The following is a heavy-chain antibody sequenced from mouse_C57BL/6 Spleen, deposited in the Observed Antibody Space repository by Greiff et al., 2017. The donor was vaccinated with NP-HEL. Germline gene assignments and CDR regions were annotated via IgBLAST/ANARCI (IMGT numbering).Heavy chain of an antibody. CDR3: ARGGYWDGPYYYAMDY. D-gene: IGHD4-1*01. CDR1: GYAFTNYL. CDR2: INPGSGGT. Sequence: QVQLQQSGAELVRPGTSVKVSCKASGYAFTNYLIEWVKQRPGQGLGWIGVINPGSGGTNYNEKFKGKATLTADKSSSTAYMQLSSLTSEDSAVYFCARGGYWDGPYYYAMDYWGQGTSVTVSS. J-gene: IGHJ4*01. V-gene: IGHV1-54*01.